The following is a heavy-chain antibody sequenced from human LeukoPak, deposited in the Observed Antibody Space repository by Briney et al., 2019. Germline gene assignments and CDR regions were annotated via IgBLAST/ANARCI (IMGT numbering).Heavy chain of an antibody. Sequence: GRSLRLSCAASGFTFSSYAMHWVRQAPGKGLEWVAVISYDGSNKYYADSVKGRFTISRDNSKNTLYLQMNSLRAEDTAVYYCARATSAYSSSPLGFDPWGQGTLVTVSS. D-gene: IGHD6-13*01. J-gene: IGHJ5*02. CDR2: ISYDGSNK. CDR1: GFTFSSYA. CDR3: ARATSAYSSSPLGFDP. V-gene: IGHV3-30*04.